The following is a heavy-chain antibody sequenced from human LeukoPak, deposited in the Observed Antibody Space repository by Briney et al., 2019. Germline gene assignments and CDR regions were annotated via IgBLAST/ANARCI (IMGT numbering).Heavy chain of an antibody. CDR2: IKFDGSDK. Sequence: GGSLRLSCAASGFTFSNYWMSWVRQAPGKGLEWVANIKFDGSDKFYVDSVKGRFTISRDNAKNSLYLQMNSLRAEDTAVYYCARASVPGYSSSWTPFLRRDYGMDVWGQGTTVTVSS. CDR3: ARASVPGYSSSWTPFLRRDYGMDV. CDR1: GFTFSNYW. J-gene: IGHJ6*02. D-gene: IGHD6-13*01. V-gene: IGHV3-7*01.